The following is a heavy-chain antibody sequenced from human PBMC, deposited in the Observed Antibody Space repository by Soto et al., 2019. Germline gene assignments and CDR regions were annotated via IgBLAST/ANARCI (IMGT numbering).Heavy chain of an antibody. D-gene: IGHD2-15*01. V-gene: IGHV5-51*01. J-gene: IGHJ6*02. CDR3: ARCSGGSCYSGDGMDV. Sequence: GESLKISCKGSGYSFTSYWIGWVRQMPGKGLEWMGIIYPGDSDTRYSPSFQGQVTISADKSISTAYLQWSSLKASDTAMFYCARCSGGSCYSGDGMDVWGQGTTVTVSS. CDR1: GYSFTSYW. CDR2: IYPGDSDT.